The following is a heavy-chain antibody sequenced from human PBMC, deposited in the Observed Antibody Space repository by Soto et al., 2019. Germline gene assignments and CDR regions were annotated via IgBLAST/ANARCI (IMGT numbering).Heavy chain of an antibody. CDR2: IYYSGST. CDR1: CGSISSYY. J-gene: IGHJ5*02. V-gene: IGHV4-59*08. D-gene: IGHD2-2*01. CDR3: ARRYCSSTSCYNWFDP. Sequence: ASGTPSPTRTVSCGSISSYYWSWIPQPPGKGLEWIGYIYYSGSTNYNPSLKSRVTISVDTSKNQFSLKLSSVTAADTAVYYCARRYCSSTSCYNWFDPWGQGTLVTVSS.